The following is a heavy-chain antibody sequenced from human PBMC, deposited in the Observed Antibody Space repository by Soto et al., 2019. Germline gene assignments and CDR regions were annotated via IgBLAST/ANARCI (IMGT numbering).Heavy chain of an antibody. CDR1: GYSFTSYW. J-gene: IGHJ4*02. CDR3: SRLVIGRSWYYFDY. CDR2: IDPSDSYT. Sequence: GESLKICCKGSGYSFTSYWISWARQMPGKGLEWMGRIDPSDSYTNYSPSFQGHVTISADKSISTAYLQWSSLQASDTAMYYCSRLVIGRSWYYFDYWGPGTLLTVST. D-gene: IGHD6-13*01. V-gene: IGHV5-10-1*01.